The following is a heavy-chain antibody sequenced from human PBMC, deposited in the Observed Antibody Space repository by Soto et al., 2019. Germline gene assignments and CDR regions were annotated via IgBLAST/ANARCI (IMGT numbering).Heavy chain of an antibody. CDR2: IYYSGST. J-gene: IGHJ5*02. V-gene: IGHV4-59*01. CDR1: GGSISSYY. CDR3: ARSTSIWFGEEWWFAP. Sequence: PSETLSLTCTVSGGSISSYYWSWIRQPPGKGLEWIGYIYYSGSTNYNPSLKSRVTISVDTSKNQFSLKLSSVTAADTAVYYCARSTSIWFGEEWWFAPWGQGTLVTVSS. D-gene: IGHD3-10*01.